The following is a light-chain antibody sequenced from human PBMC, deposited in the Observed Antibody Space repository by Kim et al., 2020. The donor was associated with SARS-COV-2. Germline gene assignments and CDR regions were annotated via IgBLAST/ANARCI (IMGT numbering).Light chain of an antibody. J-gene: IGKJ2*01. Sequence: SQSVGARVTIPCRPSETIRYFINWYQQKPGRAPHLLIYGASYLQPGVPSRFRGSGSGTDFTLTITDLQPEDFATYFCQQSVSTPYTFGQGTKLEI. CDR3: QQSVSTPYT. CDR2: GAS. CDR1: ETIRYF. V-gene: IGKV1-39*01.